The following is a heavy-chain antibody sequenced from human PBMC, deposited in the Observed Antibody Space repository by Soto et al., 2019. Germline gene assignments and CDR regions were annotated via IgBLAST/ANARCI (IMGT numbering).Heavy chain of an antibody. CDR1: GFTFSSYG. V-gene: IGHV3-33*01. D-gene: IGHD3-3*01. CDR3: ARDPPRLLPFWEWLLPPGDGMDV. Sequence: QVQLLESGGGVVQPGRSLRISCAASGFTFSSYGMHWVRQAPVKGLELVAVIGYDGSNKYYADSVKGRFTISRDNSKNTLYLQMNRLIAEDTAVYYCARDPPRLLPFWEWLLPPGDGMDVLGQVTKVTVSS. CDR2: IGYDGSNK. J-gene: IGHJ6*02.